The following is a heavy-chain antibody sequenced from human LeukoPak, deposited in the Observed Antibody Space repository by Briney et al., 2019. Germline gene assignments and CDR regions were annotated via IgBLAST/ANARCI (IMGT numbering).Heavy chain of an antibody. D-gene: IGHD2-2*01. CDR1: GGSFTAFY. CDR3: ARGAYCSSFNCYGFDY. V-gene: IGHV4-34*01. Sequence: SETLSLTCNVYGGSFTAFYWSWIRQPPGKGLEWIGEVNHSGTTNYNPSLKSRVTLSVDTSKNQFSLKLSSVTAADTAVYYCARGAYCSSFNCYGFDYWAREPKSPPPQ. J-gene: IGHJ4*02. CDR2: VNHSGTT.